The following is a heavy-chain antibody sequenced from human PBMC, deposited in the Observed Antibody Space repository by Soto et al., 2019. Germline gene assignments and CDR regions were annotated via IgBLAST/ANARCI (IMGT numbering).Heavy chain of an antibody. J-gene: IGHJ5*02. Sequence: QVQLVQSGAEVKNPGASVKVSCKASGYTFTSYNINWVRQAPGQGLEWMGWMNPNNVNTAYAQQFQGRVTMTTNTALNTAYLELSSLRAEETAVYYCARGHPPGPGGQGTLVTVSP. V-gene: IGHV1-8*01. CDR1: GYTFTSYN. CDR2: MNPNNVNT. CDR3: ARGHPPGP.